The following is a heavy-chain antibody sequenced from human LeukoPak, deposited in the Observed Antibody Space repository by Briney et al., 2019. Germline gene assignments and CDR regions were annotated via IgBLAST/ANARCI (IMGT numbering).Heavy chain of an antibody. CDR1: GGTFSSYA. D-gene: IGHD3-10*01. Sequence: ASVKVSCKASGGTFSSYAISWARQAPGQGLEWMGGIIPIFGTANYAQKFQGRVTITADKSTSTAYMELGSLRSEDTAVYYCARDGDGSGSYYFSAFDYWGQGTLVTVSS. J-gene: IGHJ4*02. CDR3: ARDGDGSGSYYFSAFDY. V-gene: IGHV1-69*06. CDR2: IIPIFGTA.